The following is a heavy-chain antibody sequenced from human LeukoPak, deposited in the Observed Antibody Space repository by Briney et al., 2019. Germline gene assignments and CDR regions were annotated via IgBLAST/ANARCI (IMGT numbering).Heavy chain of an antibody. J-gene: IGHJ6*03. D-gene: IGHD3-10*01. Sequence: GGSLRLSCAASGFTFDDYGMNWVRQAPGKGLEWIAYIGRSDTTYYADSVRGRFTISRDNARNSLYLQMDSLKVDDTAMYYCARGARDYGSGTYRASHFYYYMDVWGKGTAVTISS. CDR2: IGRSDTT. CDR1: GFTFDDYG. V-gene: IGHV3-69-1*01. CDR3: ARGARDYGSGTYRASHFYYYMDV.